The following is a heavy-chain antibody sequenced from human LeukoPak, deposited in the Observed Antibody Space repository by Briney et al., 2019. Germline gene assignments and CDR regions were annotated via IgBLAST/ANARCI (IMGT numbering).Heavy chain of an antibody. V-gene: IGHV1-69*01. CDR1: GGTFRSYA. CDR2: IIPIFGTA. J-gene: IGHJ3*02. Sequence: SVKVSCKASGGTFRSYAISWVRQAPGQGLEWMGGIIPIFGTANYAQKFQGRVTITADESTSTAYMELSSLRSEDTAVYYCARELRAHDAFDIWGQGTMVTVSS. CDR3: ARELRAHDAFDI.